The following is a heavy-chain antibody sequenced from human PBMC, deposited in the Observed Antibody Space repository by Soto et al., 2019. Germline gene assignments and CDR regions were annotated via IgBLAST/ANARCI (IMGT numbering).Heavy chain of an antibody. D-gene: IGHD5-18*01. CDR3: ATESGSTYGYFDY. CDR1: GGSVSIGYNY. V-gene: IGHV4-30-4*01. CDR2: ISGSGST. J-gene: IGHJ4*02. Sequence: PSETLSLTCTVSGGSVSIGYNYWSWIRQSPGKGLEWIGYISGSGSTGYNPSLKNRLTMSVDRSKNQFTLRLTSVTAADTAVYFCATESGSTYGYFDYWGQGTQVTVSS.